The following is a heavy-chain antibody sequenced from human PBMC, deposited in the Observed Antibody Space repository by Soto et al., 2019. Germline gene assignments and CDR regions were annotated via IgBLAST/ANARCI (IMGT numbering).Heavy chain of an antibody. CDR1: GFTFDDYA. J-gene: IGHJ4*02. CDR3: AKEGL. CDR2: ISWNSGSI. V-gene: IGHV3-9*01. Sequence: DVQLVESGGGLVQPGRSLRLSCAASGFTFDDYAMHWVRQAPGKGLEWVSGISWNSGSIGYADSVKGRFTISRDNAKNSLYLQMNSLRAEDTALYYCAKEGLWGQGTLVTVSS.